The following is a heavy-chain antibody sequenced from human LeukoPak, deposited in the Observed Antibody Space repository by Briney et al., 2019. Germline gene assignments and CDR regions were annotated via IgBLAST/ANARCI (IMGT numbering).Heavy chain of an antibody. Sequence: PGGSLRLSCVASGLSVSSNYMSWVRQAPGKGLEWVSVIYRDGSSYYAESVKGRLTISRDNSKNTLYIQMNSLRAGDTAVYYCARSFYDILIGYYQYFDYWGQGTLVTVSS. CDR3: ARSFYDILIGYYQYFDY. D-gene: IGHD3-9*01. CDR2: IYRDGSS. V-gene: IGHV3-66*01. J-gene: IGHJ4*02. CDR1: GLSVSSNY.